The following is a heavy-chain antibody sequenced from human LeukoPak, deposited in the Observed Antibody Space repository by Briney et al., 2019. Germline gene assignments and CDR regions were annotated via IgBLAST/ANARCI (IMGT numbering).Heavy chain of an antibody. CDR2: IYTSGST. Sequence: SETLSLTCTVSGGSISSYYWSWIRQPAGKGLEWIGRIYTSGSTNYNPSLKSRVTMPVDTSKNQFSLKLSSVTAADTAVYYCARSYGSGRRVSYYYMDVWGKGTTVTVSS. J-gene: IGHJ6*03. D-gene: IGHD3-10*01. CDR1: GGSISSYY. V-gene: IGHV4-4*07. CDR3: ARSYGSGRRVSYYYMDV.